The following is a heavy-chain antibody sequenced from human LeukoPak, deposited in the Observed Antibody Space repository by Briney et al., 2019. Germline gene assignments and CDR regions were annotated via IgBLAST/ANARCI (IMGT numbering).Heavy chain of an antibody. CDR3: ARDSISRYDILTGYLNWFDP. V-gene: IGHV1-8*01. CDR2: MNPNSGNT. CDR1: GYTFTSYD. D-gene: IGHD3-9*01. J-gene: IGHJ5*02. Sequence: ASVKVSCKASGYTFTSYDINWVRQATGQGLEWMGWMNPNSGNTGYAQKFQGRVTMTRNTSISTAYMELSSLRSEDTAVYYCARDSISRYDILTGYLNWFDPWGQGTLVTVSS.